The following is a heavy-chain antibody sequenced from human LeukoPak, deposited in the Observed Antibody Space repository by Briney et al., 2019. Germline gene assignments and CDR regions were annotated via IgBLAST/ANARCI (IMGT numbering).Heavy chain of an antibody. CDR3: ARDSSGYHHFGY. V-gene: IGHV1-69*13. CDR2: IIPIFGTA. J-gene: IGHJ4*02. Sequence: SVKVSCKASGYTFTNYGITWVRQAPGQGLEWMGGIIPIFGTANYAQKFQGRVTITADESTSTASMELSSLRSEDTAVYYCARDSSGYHHFGYWGQGTLVTVSS. D-gene: IGHD3-22*01. CDR1: GYTFTNYG.